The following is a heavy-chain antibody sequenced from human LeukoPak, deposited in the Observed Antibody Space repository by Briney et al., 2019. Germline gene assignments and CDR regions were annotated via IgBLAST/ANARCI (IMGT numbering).Heavy chain of an antibody. D-gene: IGHD3-22*01. CDR3: ARVNDYYVSTSYYYFAFDI. J-gene: IGHJ3*02. V-gene: IGHV4-59*01. Sequence: SETLSLTCTASGGSMRGYYWSWIRQPPGKGPQWIAYMYYSGSTNYNPSLKSRVTISVDTSKNHFSLKLSSVTAADTAVYYCARVNDYYVSTSYYYFAFDIWGQGTMVTVSS. CDR2: MYYSGST. CDR1: GGSMRGYY.